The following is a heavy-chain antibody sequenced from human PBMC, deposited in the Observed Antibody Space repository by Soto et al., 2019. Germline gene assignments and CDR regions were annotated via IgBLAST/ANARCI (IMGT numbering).Heavy chain of an antibody. D-gene: IGHD1-26*01. V-gene: IGHV3-74*01. Sequence: GGSLRLSCAASGFTFSSYWMHWVRQAPGKGLVWVSRINSDGSSTSYADSVKGRLTISRDNAKNTLYLQMNSLRAEDTDVYYCARDCVHLGPRSRYYYYYGMDVWGQGTTVTVSS. CDR2: INSDGSST. CDR3: ARDCVHLGPRSRYYYYYGMDV. CDR1: GFTFSSYW. J-gene: IGHJ6*02.